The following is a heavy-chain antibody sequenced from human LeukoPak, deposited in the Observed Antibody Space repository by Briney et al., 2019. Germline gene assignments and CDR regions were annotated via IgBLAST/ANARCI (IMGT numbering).Heavy chain of an antibody. CDR1: GGSISSGSYC. CDR2: IHARGST. V-gene: IGHV4-61*09. CDR3: ARDPASTKGPSTYF. D-gene: IGHD2-2*01. Sequence: SETLSLTCTVSGGSISSGSYCWSWIRQPAGKGLEWIGHIHARGSTNYNPSLKSRVTISVDTSKNRFSLKLSSVTAADTAVYYCARDPASTKGPSTYF. J-gene: IGHJ2*01.